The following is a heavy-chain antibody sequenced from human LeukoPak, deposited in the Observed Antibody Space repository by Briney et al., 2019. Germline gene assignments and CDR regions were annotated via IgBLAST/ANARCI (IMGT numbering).Heavy chain of an antibody. CDR2: ISTDGYTT. V-gene: IGHV3-74*01. CDR1: GLAFSAYK. CDR3: VVGGSPGY. J-gene: IGHJ4*02. Sequence: GGSMRLSCAASGLAFSAYKMHWVRQAPRKGLVWVSRISTDGYTTDYADFVQGRFTASRDNTKNTWSLEMNSLRAEDTAVYYCVVGGSPGYWGQGTLVTASS. D-gene: IGHD2-15*01.